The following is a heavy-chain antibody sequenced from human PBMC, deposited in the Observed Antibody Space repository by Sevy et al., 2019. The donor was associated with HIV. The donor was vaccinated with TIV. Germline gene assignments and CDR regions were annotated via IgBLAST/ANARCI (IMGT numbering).Heavy chain of an antibody. CDR2: IGGGDT. V-gene: IGHV3-23*01. J-gene: IGHJ5*02. D-gene: IGHD2-21*01. Sequence: GGSLRLSCATSGFTFNIYAMSWVRQAPGKGLEWVSTIGGGDTYYADSVKGRVTISRDDSKSEVYLQMNSLRADDTAVYYCAKDGVSRNKLWDWFDPWGQGTLVTVSS. CDR1: GFTFNIYA. CDR3: AKDGVSRNKLWDWFDP.